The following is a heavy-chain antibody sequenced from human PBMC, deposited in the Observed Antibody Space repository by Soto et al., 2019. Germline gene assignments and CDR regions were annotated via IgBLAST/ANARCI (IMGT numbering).Heavy chain of an antibody. V-gene: IGHV3-74*01. J-gene: IGHJ3*01. CDR2: IYSDGTST. CDR1: GFTFDYYW. CDR3: ASGDRGAFDL. Sequence: EVQLVESGGGLVQPGESLRLSCAASGFTFDYYWMHWVRQAPGKGLVWVSRIYSDGTSTTYADSVKGRCNISTDNAKNTVSLQINSLSADDTAVYYCASGDRGAFDLWGQGTVVTVSS. D-gene: IGHD3-10*01.